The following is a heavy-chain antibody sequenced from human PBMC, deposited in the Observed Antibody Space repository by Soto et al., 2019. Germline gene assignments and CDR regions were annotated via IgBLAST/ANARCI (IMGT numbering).Heavy chain of an antibody. CDR3: ARDFPPGAVTTPRRNWFDP. J-gene: IGHJ5*02. CDR1: GGSISSYY. V-gene: IGHV4-4*07. CDR2: IYTSGST. D-gene: IGHD4-17*01. Sequence: SETLSLTCTVSGGSISSYYWSWIRQPAGKGLEWIGRIYTSGSTNYNPSLKSRVTMSVDTSKNQSSLKLSSVTAADTAVYYCARDFPPGAVTTPRRNWFDPWGQGTLVTVSS.